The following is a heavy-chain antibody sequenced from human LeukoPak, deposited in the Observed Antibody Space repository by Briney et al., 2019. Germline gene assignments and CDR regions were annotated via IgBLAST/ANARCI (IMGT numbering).Heavy chain of an antibody. CDR3: ASNLYYYDSSGYYVRGVGFDY. J-gene: IGHJ4*02. CDR2: INPNSGGT. V-gene: IGHV1-2*02. Sequence: ASVKVSCKASGYTFTGYYMHWVRPAPGQGLEWMGWINPNSGGTNYAQKFQGRVTITADKSTSTAYMELSSLRSEDTAVYYCASNLYYYDSSGYYVRGVGFDYWGQGTLVTVSS. D-gene: IGHD3-22*01. CDR1: GYTFTGYY.